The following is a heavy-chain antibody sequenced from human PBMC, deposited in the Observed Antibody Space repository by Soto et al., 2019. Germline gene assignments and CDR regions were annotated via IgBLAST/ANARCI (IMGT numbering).Heavy chain of an antibody. J-gene: IGHJ4*02. CDR2: ISWNSGSI. Sequence: EVQLVESGGGLVQPGRSLRLSCATSGFTFDDYAMHWVRQAPGKGLEWVSGISWNSGSIGYADSVKGRFTISRDNAKNSLHLQMNSLSAHVTALYHCAKDKNWAIYWGQGTLVTVSS. D-gene: IGHD7-27*01. CDR3: AKDKNWAIY. V-gene: IGHV3-9*01. CDR1: GFTFDDYA.